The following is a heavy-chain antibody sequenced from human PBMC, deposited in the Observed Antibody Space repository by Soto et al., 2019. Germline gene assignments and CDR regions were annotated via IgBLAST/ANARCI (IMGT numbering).Heavy chain of an antibody. CDR1: GGSFSGYY. CDR2: INHSGST. J-gene: IGHJ5*02. D-gene: IGHD3-3*01. Sequence: SETLSLTCAVYGGSFSGYYWSWIRRPPGKGLERIGEINHSGSTNYNPSLKSRVTISVNTSKNQFSLKLSSVTAADTAVYYCARAISYYDFWSGSGWFDPWGQGTLVTVSS. CDR3: ARAISYYDFWSGSGWFDP. V-gene: IGHV4-34*01.